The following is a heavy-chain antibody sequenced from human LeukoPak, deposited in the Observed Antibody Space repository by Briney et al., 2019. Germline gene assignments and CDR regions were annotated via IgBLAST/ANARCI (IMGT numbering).Heavy chain of an antibody. CDR3: ARETPRRGETRDGYR. CDR2: INTDGSRI. Sequence: GGSLRLSCAASGFTFSNYWMHWIRQAPGKGLVWVSRINTDGSRITYADSVKGRFTISRDNAKNSLYLQMNSLRAEDTAVYYCARETPRRGETRDGYRWGQGTLVTVSS. D-gene: IGHD5-24*01. J-gene: IGHJ4*02. CDR1: GFTFSNYW. V-gene: IGHV3-74*01.